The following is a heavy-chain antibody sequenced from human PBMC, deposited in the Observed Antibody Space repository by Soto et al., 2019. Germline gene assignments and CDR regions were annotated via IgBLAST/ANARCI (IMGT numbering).Heavy chain of an antibody. J-gene: IGHJ6*02. CDR3: ARGMSLGV. Sequence: QVQLQQWGAGLLKPSETLSLTCAVYGGSFSGYYWSWIRQPPGKGLEWIGEIKHSGSTNYNPSLKSRVTISVDPSKNQFSLKLSSVTAADTAVYYCARGMSLGVWGQGTTVTVSS. V-gene: IGHV4-34*01. CDR1: GGSFSGYY. CDR2: IKHSGST.